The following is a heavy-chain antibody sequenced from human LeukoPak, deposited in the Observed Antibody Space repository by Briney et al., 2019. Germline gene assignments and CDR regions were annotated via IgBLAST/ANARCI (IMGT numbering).Heavy chain of an antibody. J-gene: IGHJ4*02. CDR2: IKQDGSEK. CDR3: VRGKGWTDY. Sequence: GGSLRLSCAASGFTFSNSWMTWVRQAPGKGLEWVANIKQDGSEKYYVDSVKGRFTISRDDAKNSLYLQMNSLRAEDTAVYYCVRGKGWTDYWGQGTLVTVSS. D-gene: IGHD3/OR15-3a*01. CDR1: GFTFSNSW. V-gene: IGHV3-7*04.